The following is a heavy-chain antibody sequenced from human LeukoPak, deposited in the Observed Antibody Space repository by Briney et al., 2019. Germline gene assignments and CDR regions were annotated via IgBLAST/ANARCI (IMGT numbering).Heavy chain of an antibody. J-gene: IGHJ3*02. V-gene: IGHV1-46*01. CDR3: ARGGLIAARTDAFDI. Sequence: ASVKVSCKASGYTFTGYYIHWVRQAPGQGLEWMGIINPSGGSTSYAQKFQGRVTMTRDTSTSTVYMELSSLRSEDTAVYYCARGGLIAARTDAFDIWGQGTMVTVSS. CDR2: INPSGGST. CDR1: GYTFTGYY. D-gene: IGHD6-6*01.